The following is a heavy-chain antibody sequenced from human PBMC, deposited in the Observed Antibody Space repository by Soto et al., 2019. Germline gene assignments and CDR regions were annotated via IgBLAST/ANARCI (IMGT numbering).Heavy chain of an antibody. CDR3: AIGPYYDYVWGSYRWGALDI. V-gene: IGHV1-69*06. CDR2: IIPIFGTA. J-gene: IGHJ3*02. CDR1: GGTFSSYA. Sequence: QVQLVQSGAEVKKPGSSVKVSCKASGGTFSSYAISWVRQAPGQGLEWMGGIIPIFGTANYAQKFQGRVTITADKSTSTAYMELSSLRSEDTAVYYCAIGPYYDYVWGSYRWGALDIWGQGTMVTVSS. D-gene: IGHD3-16*02.